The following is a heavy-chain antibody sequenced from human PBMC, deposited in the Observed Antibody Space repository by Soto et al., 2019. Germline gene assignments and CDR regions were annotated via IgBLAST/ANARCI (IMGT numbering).Heavy chain of an antibody. CDR2: IYYSGST. J-gene: IGHJ4*02. V-gene: IGHV4-39*01. CDR1: GGSISSSSYY. D-gene: IGHD1-26*01. Sequence: SETLSLTCTVSGGSISSSSYYWGWIRQPPGKGLEWIGSIYYSGSTYYNPSLKSRVTISVDTSKNQFSLKLSSVTAADTAVYYCARHGSSGSQYTLDYWGQGTLVTVSS. CDR3: ARHGSSGSQYTLDY.